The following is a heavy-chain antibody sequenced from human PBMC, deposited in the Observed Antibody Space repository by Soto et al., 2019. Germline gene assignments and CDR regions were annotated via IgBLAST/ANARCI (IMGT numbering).Heavy chain of an antibody. CDR1: GFTFSSYS. Sequence: GGSLRLSCAASGFTFSSYSMNWVRQAPGKGLEWVSSISSSSSSYIYYADSVKGRFTISRDNAKNSLYLQMNSLRAEDTAVYYCARDRVVVVAATDLYYYYGMDVWGQGTTVTVSS. J-gene: IGHJ6*02. CDR3: ARDRVVVVAATDLYYYYGMDV. CDR2: ISSSSSSYI. D-gene: IGHD2-15*01. V-gene: IGHV3-21*01.